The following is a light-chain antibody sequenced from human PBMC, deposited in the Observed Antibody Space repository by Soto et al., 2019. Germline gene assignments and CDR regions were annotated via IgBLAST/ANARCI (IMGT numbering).Light chain of an antibody. J-gene: IGKJ1*01. CDR1: QSVRDRY. V-gene: IGKV3-20*01. Sequence: VLTQSPGTLSWSPGERATLSFMASQSVRDRYLAWYQQKAGQAPRLLIYAASSRATGIPDRFSGSGSGTDFTLTISRLEPEDYAVFFCQQYGSSPPTFGQGTKV. CDR3: QQYGSSPPT. CDR2: AAS.